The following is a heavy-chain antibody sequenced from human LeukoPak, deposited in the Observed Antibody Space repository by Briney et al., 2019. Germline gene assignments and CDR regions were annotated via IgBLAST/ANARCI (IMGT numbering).Heavy chain of an antibody. CDR2: IYYSGST. CDR3: ARLSRGAAAGYDY. CDR1: GGSISSYY. V-gene: IGHV4-59*08. Sequence: PSETLSLICTVSGGSISSYYWSWIRQPPGKGLEWIGYIYYSGSTNYTPPLKRRVTISVDTSKNQFSLKLSSVTAADTAVYYCARLSRGAAAGYDYWGQGTLVTVSS. D-gene: IGHD6-13*01. J-gene: IGHJ4*02.